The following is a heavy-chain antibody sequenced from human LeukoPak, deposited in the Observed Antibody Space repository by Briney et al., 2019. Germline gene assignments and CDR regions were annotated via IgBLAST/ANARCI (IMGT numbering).Heavy chain of an antibody. CDR2: LDPEDGEN. CDR1: GSSLTEFP. V-gene: IGHV1-24*01. J-gene: IGHJ5*02. CDR3: ATGRDLGWEPKWFDP. Sequence: ASVKVSCKISGSSLTEFPIHWVRQAPGKGLEWMGGLDPEDGENIFAQNFQGRVTLTEDTSIDTAYMELTSLRSEDTAVYYCATGRDLGWEPKWFDPWGQGTLVTVSS. D-gene: IGHD3-3*01.